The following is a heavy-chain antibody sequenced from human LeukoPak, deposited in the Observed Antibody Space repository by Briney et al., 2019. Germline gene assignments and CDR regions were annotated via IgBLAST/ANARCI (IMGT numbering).Heavy chain of an antibody. Sequence: GGSLRLSCAASGFTFSTYWMSWVRQAPGKGLEWVANINRDGSEKYYGDSVKGRFTISRDNAENSLFLQMNSLRADDTAVYYCARAGENYYDSRSNYFDYWGQGTLVTVSS. V-gene: IGHV3-7*01. J-gene: IGHJ4*02. CDR1: GFTFSTYW. D-gene: IGHD3-22*01. CDR2: INRDGSEK. CDR3: ARAGENYYDSRSNYFDY.